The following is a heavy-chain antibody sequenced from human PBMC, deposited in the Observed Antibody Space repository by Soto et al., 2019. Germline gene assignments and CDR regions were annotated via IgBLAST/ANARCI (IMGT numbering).Heavy chain of an antibody. CDR1: GYTLTELS. V-gene: IGHV1-24*01. CDR2: FDPEDGET. CDR3: ATTWSGYRIDAFDI. J-gene: IGHJ3*02. D-gene: IGHD3-3*01. Sequence: GASVKVSCKVSGYTLTELSMHWVRQAPGKGLEWMGGFDPEDGETIYAQKFQGRVTMTEDTSTDTAYMELSSLRSEDTAVYYCATTWSGYRIDAFDIWGQGTMVTVSS.